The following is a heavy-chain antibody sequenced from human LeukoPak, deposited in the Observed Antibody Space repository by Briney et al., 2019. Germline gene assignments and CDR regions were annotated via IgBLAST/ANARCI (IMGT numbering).Heavy chain of an antibody. Sequence: GGSLRLSCGVSGFTFSSYVMRWLRQAPGKGLDWVSCISGAGDKTFYADPVKGRFTISRDNSKDTLSLQMNSLGAEGTSLYYWAIRGRESSGWGFFVYWGGGLLVTVSS. D-gene: IGHD6-19*01. V-gene: IGHV3-23*01. J-gene: IGHJ4*02. CDR3: AIRGRESSGWGFFVY. CDR1: GFTFSSYV. CDR2: ISGAGDKT.